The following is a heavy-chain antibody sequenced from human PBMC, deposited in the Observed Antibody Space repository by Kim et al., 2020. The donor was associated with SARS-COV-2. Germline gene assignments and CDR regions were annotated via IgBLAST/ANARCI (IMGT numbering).Heavy chain of an antibody. V-gene: IGHV1-69*01. Sequence: QKVQGRLTITADESTSTAYMELSSLRSEDTAVYYCARVEVYDSSGYYLDYWGQGTLVTVSS. CDR3: ARVEVYDSSGYYLDY. J-gene: IGHJ4*02. D-gene: IGHD3-22*01.